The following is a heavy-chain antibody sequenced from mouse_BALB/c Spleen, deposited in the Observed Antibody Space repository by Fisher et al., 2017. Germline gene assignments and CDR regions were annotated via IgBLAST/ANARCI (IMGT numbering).Heavy chain of an antibody. J-gene: IGHJ4*01. Sequence: KFKGKATLTADKSSSTAYMELRSLTSEDSAVYYCARGGRFPYAMDYWGQGTSVTVSS. D-gene: IGHD3-3*01. CDR3: ARGGRFPYAMDY. V-gene: IGHV1-15*01.